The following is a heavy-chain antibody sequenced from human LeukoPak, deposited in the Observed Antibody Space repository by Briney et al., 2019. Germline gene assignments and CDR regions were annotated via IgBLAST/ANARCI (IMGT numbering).Heavy chain of an antibody. CDR1: GYTFTSYG. CDR3: ARAVDYDEVYFDY. V-gene: IGHV1-69*04. Sequence: ASVKVSCKASGYTFTSYGISWVRQAPGQGLEWMGRIIPILGIANYAQKFQGRVTITADKSTSTAYMELSSLRSEDTAVYYCARAVDYDEVYFDYWGQGTLVTVSS. CDR2: IIPILGIA. J-gene: IGHJ4*02. D-gene: IGHD4-17*01.